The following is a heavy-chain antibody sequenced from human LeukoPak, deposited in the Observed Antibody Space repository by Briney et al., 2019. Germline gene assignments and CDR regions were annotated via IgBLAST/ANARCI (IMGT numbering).Heavy chain of an antibody. CDR1: GYTFTSYY. D-gene: IGHD2-15*01. J-gene: IGHJ6*03. CDR2: ISAYNGNT. CDR3: ARDLSFRSAATPLVYMDV. V-gene: IGHV1-18*04. Sequence: ASVKVSCKASGYTFTSYYMHWVRQAPGQGLEWMGWISAYNGNTNYAQKLQGRVTMTTDTSTSTAYMELRSLRSDDTAVYYCARDLSFRSAATPLVYMDVWGKGTTVTVSS.